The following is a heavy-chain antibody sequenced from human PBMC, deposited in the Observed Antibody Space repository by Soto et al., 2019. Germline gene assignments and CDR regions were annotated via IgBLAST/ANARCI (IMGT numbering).Heavy chain of an antibody. J-gene: IGHJ5*02. CDR1: GGSISSGGYY. CDR2: IYYSGST. V-gene: IGHV4-31*03. Sequence: PSETLSLTCTVSGGSISSGGYYWSWIRQHPGKGLEWIGYIYYSGSTYYNPSLKSRVTISVDTSKNQFSLKLSSVTAADTAVYYCAIGPRSLDSSGVLDPRGQGTLVTVSS. CDR3: AIGPRSLDSSGVLDP. D-gene: IGHD3-22*01.